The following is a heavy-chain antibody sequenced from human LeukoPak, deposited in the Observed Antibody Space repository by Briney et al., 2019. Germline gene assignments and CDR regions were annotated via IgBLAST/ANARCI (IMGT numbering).Heavy chain of an antibody. J-gene: IGHJ4*02. CDR3: ARIGSGSYFPIDY. V-gene: IGHV1-2*02. D-gene: IGHD3-10*01. Sequence: GASVKVSCKASGYTFTGYYMHWVRQALGQGLEWMGWINPNSGGTNYAQQFQGRVTMTRDTSISTAYMELSRLRSDDTAVYYCARIGSGSYFPIDYWGQGTLVTVSS. CDR2: INPNSGGT. CDR1: GYTFTGYY.